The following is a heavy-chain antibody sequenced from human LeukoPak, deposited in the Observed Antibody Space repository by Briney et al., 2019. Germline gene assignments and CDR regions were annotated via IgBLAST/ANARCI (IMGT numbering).Heavy chain of an antibody. CDR3: AKDIQTMTYYFDY. D-gene: IGHD3-22*01. V-gene: IGHV3-9*01. Sequence: PGRSLRLSCAASGFTFDDYAMHWVRQAPGKGPEWVSGISWNSGSIGYADSVKGRFTISRDNAKNSLYLQMNSLRAEDTALYYCAKDIQTMTYYFDYWGQGTLVTVSS. J-gene: IGHJ4*02. CDR1: GFTFDDYA. CDR2: ISWNSGSI.